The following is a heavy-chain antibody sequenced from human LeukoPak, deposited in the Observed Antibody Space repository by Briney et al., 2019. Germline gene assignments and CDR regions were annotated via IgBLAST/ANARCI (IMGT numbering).Heavy chain of an antibody. J-gene: IGHJ4*02. CDR3: AKDFNYGDYLDY. CDR1: GFTFSSYG. Sequence: PGRSLRLSCAASGFTFSSYGMHWVRQAPGKGLEWVAVISYDGSNKYYADSVKGRFTISRDNSKNTLYLQMNSLRAEDTAVYYCAKDFNYGDYLDYWGQGTLVTASS. CDR2: ISYDGSNK. V-gene: IGHV3-30*18. D-gene: IGHD4-17*01.